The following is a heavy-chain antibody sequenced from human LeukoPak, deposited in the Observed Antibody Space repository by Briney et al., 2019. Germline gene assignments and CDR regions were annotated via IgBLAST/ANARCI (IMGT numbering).Heavy chain of an antibody. Sequence: SGTLSLNCAVSGGAISSSYYWTWIRQPPGKGLEWIGYIYFSGSTNYNPSLRNRVTFSVDTSKNQFSLNLSSVTAADTAVYYCARGYTSGWSPALDIWGQGTMVTVSS. CDR3: ARGYTSGWSPALDI. CDR1: GGAISSSYY. J-gene: IGHJ3*02. V-gene: IGHV4-61*01. D-gene: IGHD6-19*01. CDR2: IYFSGST.